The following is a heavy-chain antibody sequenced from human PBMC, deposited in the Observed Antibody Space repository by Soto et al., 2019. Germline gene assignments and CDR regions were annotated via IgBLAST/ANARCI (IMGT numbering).Heavy chain of an antibody. V-gene: IGHV1-69*01. D-gene: IGHD4-17*01. J-gene: IGHJ3*02. Sequence: QVQLVQSGAEVKKPGSSVKVSCKASGGTFSRSPISWVRQAPGQGLEWRGGIIPILGPGNFAQKFQGRVTITADVSTSAAYLGLSSLRSEDRAVYYCAREGTTVVTPAGAVDIWGPGTMVTVSS. CDR2: IIPILGPG. CDR1: GGTFSRSP. CDR3: AREGTTVVTPAGAVDI.